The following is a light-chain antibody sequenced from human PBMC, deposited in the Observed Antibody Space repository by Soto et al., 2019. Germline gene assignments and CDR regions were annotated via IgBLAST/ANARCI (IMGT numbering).Light chain of an antibody. CDR1: SSNIGAGYD. CDR2: GNS. CDR3: QVWDTNSDHYV. Sequence: QSVLTQPPSVSGAPGQRVTISCTGSSSNIGAGYDVHWYQQLPGTAPKVLIYGNSNRPSGVPDRFTGSKSGTSASLAISRVEAGDEADYYCQVWDTNSDHYVFGTGTKLTVL. V-gene: IGLV1-40*01. J-gene: IGLJ1*01.